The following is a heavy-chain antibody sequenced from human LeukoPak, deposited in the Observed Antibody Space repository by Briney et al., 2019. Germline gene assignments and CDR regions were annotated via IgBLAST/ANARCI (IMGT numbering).Heavy chain of an antibody. CDR1: GGSFSGYY. D-gene: IGHD2-15*01. V-gene: IGHV4-34*01. J-gene: IGHJ4*02. Sequence: PSETLSLTCAVYGGSFSGYYWSWIRQPPGKGLEWIGEINHSGSTNYNPSLKSRVTISVDTSKNQFSLKLSSVTAADTAVYYCARLCRGGGSCYHYWGQGTLVTVSS. CDR2: INHSGST. CDR3: ARLCRGGGSCYHY.